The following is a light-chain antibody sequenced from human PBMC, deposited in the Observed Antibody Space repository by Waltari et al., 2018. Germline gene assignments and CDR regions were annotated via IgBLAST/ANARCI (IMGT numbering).Light chain of an antibody. CDR2: KAS. CDR3: QQYNSYSLLT. CDR1: QSISSC. Sequence: DIQLTYFLSILSASVQNKDTITCRASQSISSCLAWYQQQQGKDPKLLLYKASTLESGVPSRFSGSGSGTEFTLIISSLQHDDFATYYCQQYNSYSLLTFGGGTKVEIK. J-gene: IGKJ4*01. V-gene: IGKV1-5*03.